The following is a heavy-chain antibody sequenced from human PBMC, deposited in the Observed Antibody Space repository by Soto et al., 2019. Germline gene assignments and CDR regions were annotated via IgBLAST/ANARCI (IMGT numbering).Heavy chain of an antibody. Sequence: XGSLLLSCAASGFSFNKTWMTWVRQAPGRGLEWVGRIRSKVDGGTPDYAAPVKGRFTISRDDSKKTLYLQMNSLKTEDTALYYCTSVWGIRPSWGQGTLVTVSS. CDR2: IRSKVDGGTP. D-gene: IGHD3-16*01. CDR1: GFSFNKTW. J-gene: IGHJ5*02. V-gene: IGHV3-15*01. CDR3: TSVWGIRPS.